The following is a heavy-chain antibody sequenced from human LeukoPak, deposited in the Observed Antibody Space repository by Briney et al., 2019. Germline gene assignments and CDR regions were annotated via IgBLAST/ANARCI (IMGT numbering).Heavy chain of an antibody. CDR1: GGSISSYY. CDR3: ARARIAVAGTGSYWYFDL. D-gene: IGHD6-19*01. Sequence: SETLSLTCTVSGGSISSYYWSWIRQPAGKGLEWIGRIYTSGSTNYNPSLKSRVTMSVDTSKNQFSLKLSSVTAADTAVYYCARARIAVAGTGSYWYFDLWGRGPLVTVSS. V-gene: IGHV4-4*07. CDR2: IYTSGST. J-gene: IGHJ2*01.